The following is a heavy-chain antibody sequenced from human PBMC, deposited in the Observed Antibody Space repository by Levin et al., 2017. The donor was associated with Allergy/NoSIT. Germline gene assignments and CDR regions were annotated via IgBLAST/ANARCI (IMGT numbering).Heavy chain of an antibody. V-gene: IGHV1-18*01. CDR3: TRDIGEKYSSGWTDY. CDR2: ISNYNRNT. D-gene: IGHD6-19*01. CDR1: GYFFTVYG. Sequence: ASVKVSCKGSGYFFTVYGISWVRQAPGQGLEWMGWISNYNRNTNYAPKFQGRVTMTTDTSTGTAYMELRSLRSDDTAVYYCTRDIGEKYSSGWTDYWGQGTLVTVSS. J-gene: IGHJ4*02.